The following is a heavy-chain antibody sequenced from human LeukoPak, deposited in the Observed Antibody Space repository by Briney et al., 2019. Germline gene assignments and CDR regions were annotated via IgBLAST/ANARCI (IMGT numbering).Heavy chain of an antibody. CDR3: ARAPMATSPPYFDY. D-gene: IGHD5-24*01. CDR2: IIPIFGTA. V-gene: IGHV1-69*13. Sequence: SVKVSCKASGGTFSSYAISWVRQAPGQGLEWMGGIIPIFGTANYAQKFQGRVTITADESTSTAYMELSSPRSEDTAVYYCARAPMATSPPYFDYWGQGTLVTVSS. J-gene: IGHJ4*02. CDR1: GGTFSSYA.